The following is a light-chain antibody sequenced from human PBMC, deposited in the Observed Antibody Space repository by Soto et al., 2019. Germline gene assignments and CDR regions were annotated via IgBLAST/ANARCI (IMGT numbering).Light chain of an antibody. J-gene: IGKJ2*01. CDR3: QQYNNWPPRT. V-gene: IGKV3-15*01. Sequence: EIVMTQSPASLSVSPGETATLSCRASQSISNSLAWYQQKPGQAPSLLIYGASTRATGIPARFSGSGSGTEFTHTISSLQSADSALYYCQQYNNWPPRTFGQGTKLEIK. CDR1: QSISNS. CDR2: GAS.